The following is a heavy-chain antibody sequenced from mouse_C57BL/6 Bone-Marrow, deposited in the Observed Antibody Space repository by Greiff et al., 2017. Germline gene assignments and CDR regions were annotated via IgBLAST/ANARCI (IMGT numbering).Heavy chain of an antibody. D-gene: IGHD1-1*01. V-gene: IGHV14-4*01. Sequence: EVQLQESGAELVRPGASVKLSCTASGFNIKDDYMHWVKQRPEQGLEWIGWIDPENGDTEYASKFQGKATITADTSSNTAYLQLSSLTSEDTAVYYCTQGTTVVPYDFDYWGQGTTLTVSS. CDR2: IDPENGDT. CDR1: GFNIKDDY. J-gene: IGHJ2*01. CDR3: TQGTTVVPYDFDY.